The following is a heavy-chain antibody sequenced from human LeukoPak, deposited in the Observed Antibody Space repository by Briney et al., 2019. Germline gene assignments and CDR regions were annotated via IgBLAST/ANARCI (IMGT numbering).Heavy chain of an antibody. Sequence: PGRSLRLSCAASGFTFSSYAMHWVRQAPGKGLEWVAVISYDGSNKYYADSVKGRFTISRDNSKNTLYPQMNSLRAEDTAVYYCASPYYDFWGGYYCPGGDYWGQGTLVTVSS. CDR3: ASPYYDFWGGYYCPGGDY. CDR1: GFTFSSYA. CDR2: ISYDGSNK. J-gene: IGHJ4*02. V-gene: IGHV3-30-3*01. D-gene: IGHD3-3*01.